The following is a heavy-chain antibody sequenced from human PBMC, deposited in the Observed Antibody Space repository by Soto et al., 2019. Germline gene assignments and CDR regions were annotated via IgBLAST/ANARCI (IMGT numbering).Heavy chain of an antibody. CDR1: GGSINSYY. V-gene: IGHV4-59*01. Sequence: SETLSLTCTVSGGSINSYYWSWIRQPPGKGLEWIGYIFYSGSTKYNPSLKSRVTISVGTSKTHFSLNLSSVTAADTAVYYCARDKGRYDSGMDVWGQGTTVTSP. D-gene: IGHD3-9*01. CDR3: ARDKGRYDSGMDV. CDR2: IFYSGST. J-gene: IGHJ6*02.